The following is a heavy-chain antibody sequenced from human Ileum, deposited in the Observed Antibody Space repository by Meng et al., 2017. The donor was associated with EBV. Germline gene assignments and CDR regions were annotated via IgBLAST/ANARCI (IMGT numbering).Heavy chain of an antibody. Sequence: QVQLLQAGATLKKPGGLVEISCKASGYKFDDYTIQWLRQAPGQRLEWLGWINPGIGSTYDSKTIRGRLTITMDTSASTVYMRLTSLTSEDTAVYYCAREEGGRFDSWGQGTLVTVSS. CDR3: AREEGGRFDS. CDR2: INPGIGST. J-gene: IGHJ4*02. CDR1: GYKFDDYT. V-gene: IGHV1-3*01. D-gene: IGHD2-15*01.